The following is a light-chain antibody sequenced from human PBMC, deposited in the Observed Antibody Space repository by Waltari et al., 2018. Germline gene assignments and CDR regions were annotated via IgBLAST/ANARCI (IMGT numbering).Light chain of an antibody. J-gene: IGKJ4*01. V-gene: IGKV3-11*01. CDR3: QQRSNWPLLT. CDR1: QSVSSY. CDR2: EAS. Sequence: EIVLTQSPATLSLSPGERATLSCRASQSVSSYLAWYQQKPGQAPRLLIYEASKRATGIPARFSGGGSGTDVTLTMSSLEPEHFAVYYCQQRSNWPLLTFGGGTKVEIK.